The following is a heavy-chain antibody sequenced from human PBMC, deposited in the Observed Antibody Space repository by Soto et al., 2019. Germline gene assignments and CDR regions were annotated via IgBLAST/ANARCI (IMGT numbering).Heavy chain of an antibody. CDR2: IYYTGST. J-gene: IGHJ4*02. CDR3: ARMSGYCSGGGCYFDY. Sequence: SETLSLTCTVSGGSVSDYYWNWIRQSPGKGLEWIGYIYYTGSTFYNPSLRSRVTISLDTSKNQFSLKLSSVTAADTAVYYCARMSGYCSGGGCYFDYWGQGTLVTVSS. D-gene: IGHD2-15*01. CDR1: GGSVSDYY. V-gene: IGHV4-59*02.